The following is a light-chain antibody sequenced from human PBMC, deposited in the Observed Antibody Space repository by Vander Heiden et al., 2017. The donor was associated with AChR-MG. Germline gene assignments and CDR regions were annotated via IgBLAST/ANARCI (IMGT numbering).Light chain of an antibody. CDR1: QGVSRN. Sequence: EIVMTPSPATLSVSPGERATISCRASQGVSRNLAWYQQKPGQAPRLLIYGASTRATGIAARFSASGSGTGFTLTITSLQSDDCGVYYCQQYHDGPRSFGQGTKVELK. CDR3: QQYHDGPRS. V-gene: IGKV3-15*01. CDR2: GAS. J-gene: IGKJ1*01.